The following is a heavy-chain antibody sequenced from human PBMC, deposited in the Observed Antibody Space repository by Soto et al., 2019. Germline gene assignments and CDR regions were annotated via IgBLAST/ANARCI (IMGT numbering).Heavy chain of an antibody. CDR2: IYHSGST. CDR1: GGSISSGGYS. Sequence: PSETLSLTCAVSGGSISSGGYSWGWIRQPPGKGLEWIGYIYHSGSTYYNPSLKSRVTISVDRSKNQFSLKLSSVTAADTAVYYCARKSTWVHFDYWGQGTLVTVSS. V-gene: IGHV4-30-2*01. D-gene: IGHD1-1*01. J-gene: IGHJ4*02. CDR3: ARKSTWVHFDY.